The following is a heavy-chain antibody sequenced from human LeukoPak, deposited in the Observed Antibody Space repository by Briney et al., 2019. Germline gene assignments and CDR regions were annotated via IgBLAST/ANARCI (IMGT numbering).Heavy chain of an antibody. CDR2: ISAYNGNT. CDR1: GGTFSSYA. CDR3: ARAQSGAPIDY. Sequence: ASVKVSCKASGGTFSSYAISWVRQAPGQGLEWMGWISAYNGNTNYAQKLQGRVTMTTDTSTSTAYMELRSLRSDDTAVYYCARAQSGAPIDYWGQGTLVTVSS. V-gene: IGHV1-18*01. D-gene: IGHD2-15*01. J-gene: IGHJ4*02.